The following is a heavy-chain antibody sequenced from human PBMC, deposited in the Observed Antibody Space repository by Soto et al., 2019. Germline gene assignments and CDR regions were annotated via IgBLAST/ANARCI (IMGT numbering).Heavy chain of an antibody. CDR1: GFTFSSYA. CDR3: AKDYGDVPGLVLHPFDY. Sequence: PVVSLRISCAASGFTFSSYAMSWVRQAPGKGLEWVSAISGSGGSTYYADSVKGRFTISRDNSKNTLYLQMNSLRAEDTAVYYCAKDYGDVPGLVLHPFDYWGQGTLVTVS. J-gene: IGHJ4*02. CDR2: ISGSGGST. V-gene: IGHV3-23*01. D-gene: IGHD6-19*01.